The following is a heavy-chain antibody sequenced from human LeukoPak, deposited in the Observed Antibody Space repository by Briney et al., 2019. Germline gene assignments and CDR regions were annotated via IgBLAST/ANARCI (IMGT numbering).Heavy chain of an antibody. CDR1: GGSFSGYY. CDR3: ARGDGIAVAGNRYFDY. D-gene: IGHD6-19*01. J-gene: IGHJ4*02. V-gene: IGHV4-34*01. Sequence: SETLSLTCAVYGGSFSGYYWSWIRQPPGKGLEWLGEINHSGSTNYNPSLKSRVTISVDTSKNQFSLKLSSVTAADTAVYYCARGDGIAVAGNRYFDYWGQGTLVTVSS. CDR2: INHSGST.